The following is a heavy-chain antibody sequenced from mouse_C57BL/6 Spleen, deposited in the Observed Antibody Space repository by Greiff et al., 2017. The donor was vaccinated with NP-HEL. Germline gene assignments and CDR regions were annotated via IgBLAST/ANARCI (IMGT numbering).Heavy chain of an antibody. J-gene: IGHJ3*01. Sequence: QVQLQQPGAEPVKPGASVKLSCKASGYTFTSYWMHWVKQRPGQGLEWIGMIHPNSGSTNYNEKFKSKATLTVDKSSSTAYMQLSSLTSEDSAVYYCAREGYYYGSSYWFAYWGQGTLVTVSA. CDR2: IHPNSGST. V-gene: IGHV1-64*01. CDR3: AREGYYYGSSYWFAY. CDR1: GYTFTSYW. D-gene: IGHD1-1*01.